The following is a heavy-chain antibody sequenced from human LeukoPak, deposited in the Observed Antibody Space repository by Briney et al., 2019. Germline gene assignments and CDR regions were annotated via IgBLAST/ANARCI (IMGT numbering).Heavy chain of an antibody. J-gene: IGHJ6*04. CDR1: GFTFSDYY. V-gene: IGHV3-11*04. Sequence: GGSLRLSRAASGFTFSDYYMSWIRQAPGKGLEWVSVKGRFTISRDNAKNSLYLQMNSLRAEDTAVYYCARGFRFPDVWGKGTMVTVSS. D-gene: IGHD2-21*01. CDR3: ARGFRFPDV.